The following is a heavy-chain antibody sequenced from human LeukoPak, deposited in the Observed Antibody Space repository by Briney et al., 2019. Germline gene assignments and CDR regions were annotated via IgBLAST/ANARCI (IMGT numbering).Heavy chain of an antibody. CDR2: ISWNSNNI. J-gene: IGHJ6*02. CDR3: AKSTGLYFYGVDV. CDR1: GFTFDNFG. V-gene: IGHV3-9*01. D-gene: IGHD3-10*01. Sequence: GGSLRLSCAASGFTFDNFGMYWFRQAPGRGLEWVTAISWNSNNIAYADSVKGRFTLSRDNAKNSLYLQMNSLRTEDTALYYCAKSTGLYFYGVDVWGQGTTVTVSS.